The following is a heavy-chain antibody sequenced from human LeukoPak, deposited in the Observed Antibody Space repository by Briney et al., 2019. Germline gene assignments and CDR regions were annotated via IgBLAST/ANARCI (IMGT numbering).Heavy chain of an antibody. J-gene: IGHJ4*02. CDR3: AKGGTIFGVEFDY. CDR1: GFTFSSYA. D-gene: IGHD3-3*01. V-gene: IGHV3-23*01. CDR2: ISGSGGST. Sequence: AGGSLRLSCAASGFTFSSYAMSWVRQAPGKGLEWVSAISGSGGSTYYADSVKGRFTISRDNSKNTLYLQMNSLRAEDTAVYYRAKGGTIFGVEFDYWGQGTLVTVSS.